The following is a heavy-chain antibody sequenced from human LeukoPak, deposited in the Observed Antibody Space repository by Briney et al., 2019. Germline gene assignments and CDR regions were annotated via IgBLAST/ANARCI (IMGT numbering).Heavy chain of an antibody. CDR1: GFTFSNYW. V-gene: IGHV3-7*04. CDR3: ARGRKFYDY. Sequence: GGSLRLSCAASGFTFSNYWMSWVRQAPGKGLEWVANIKQDGSDKDYVDSVKGRFTISRDNAKNSLYLQMNSLRAEDTAVFHCARGRKFYDYWGQGTLVTVSS. CDR2: IKQDGSDK. D-gene: IGHD1-14*01. J-gene: IGHJ4*02.